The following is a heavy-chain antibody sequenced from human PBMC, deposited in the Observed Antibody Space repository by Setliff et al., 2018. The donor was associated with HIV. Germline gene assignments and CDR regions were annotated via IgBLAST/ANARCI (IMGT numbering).Heavy chain of an antibody. D-gene: IGHD2-21*02. V-gene: IGHV4-4*07. CDR3: ARHDCGGDCSINWFDP. CDR2: MHTSGNT. CDR1: GGSFSGYH. J-gene: IGHJ5*02. Sequence: SETLSLTCGVSGGSFSGYHWNWIRQPAGKGLEWIGRMHTSGNTNYNPSLKSRVTMSVDTSKNQFSLELTSVTAADTAVYYCARHDCGGDCSINWFDPWGQETLVTVSS.